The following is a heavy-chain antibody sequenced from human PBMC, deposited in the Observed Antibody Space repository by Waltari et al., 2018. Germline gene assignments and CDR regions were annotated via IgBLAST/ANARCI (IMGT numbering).Heavy chain of an antibody. Sequence: EVQLVESGGGVVQSGVSLRLSCAASGFSFSNFAMTWVRLVPGKGLEWVSSITASGDNTYDADAVRGRFTISRDNSKNTLYLQMDGLRAEDTAIYYCAKIPYDNFWTGYFFFDLWGQGAQVTVSS. CDR2: ITASGDNT. J-gene: IGHJ1*01. D-gene: IGHD3-9*01. CDR1: GFSFSNFA. V-gene: IGHV3-23*04. CDR3: AKIPYDNFWTGYFFFDL.